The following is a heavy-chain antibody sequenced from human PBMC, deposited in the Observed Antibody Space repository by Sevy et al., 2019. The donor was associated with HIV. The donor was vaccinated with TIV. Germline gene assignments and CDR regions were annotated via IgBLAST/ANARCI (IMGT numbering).Heavy chain of an antibody. D-gene: IGHD1-20*01. V-gene: IGHV3-64D*06. CDR1: GFTFSSYA. J-gene: IGHJ3*02. CDR2: ISSNGGST. CDR3: VKDHVGITGTTELDAFDI. Sequence: GGSLRLSCSASGFTFSSYAMHWVRQAPGKGLEYVSAISSNGGSTYYANSVKGRFTNSGDNSKNTLYLQMSSLRAEDTAVYYCVKDHVGITGTTELDAFDIWGQGTIVTVSS.